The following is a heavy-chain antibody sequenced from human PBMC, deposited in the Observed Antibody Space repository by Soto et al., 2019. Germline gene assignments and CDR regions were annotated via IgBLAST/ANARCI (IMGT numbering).Heavy chain of an antibody. J-gene: IGHJ5*02. V-gene: IGHV3-74*01. CDR3: PTVATGSYDWFDP. CDR2: INSDGSRT. D-gene: IGHD1-26*01. Sequence: EVQLVESGGGLGQPGGSLRLSCAASGFTFSTYWMHWVRQAPGKGLVWVSRINSDGSRTNYADSVKGRFTTFRDNAKNTVYLKLNSLTAEDTAVYYCPTVATGSYDWFDPWGQGTLVTVSS. CDR1: GFTFSTYW.